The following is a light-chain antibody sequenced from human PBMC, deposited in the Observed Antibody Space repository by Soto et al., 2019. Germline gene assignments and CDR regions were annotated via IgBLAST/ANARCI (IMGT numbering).Light chain of an antibody. V-gene: IGLV1-40*01. Sequence: QSVLTQPPSVSGAPGQRVTISCTGSSSNIGAGYDVHWYQQLPGTAPQLLIYANSNRPSGVPGRFSGSKSGASASLAITGLQAEDEADYYCKSYDSSLSGYVFGTGTKVTVL. J-gene: IGLJ1*01. CDR3: KSYDSSLSGYV. CDR1: SSNIGAGYD. CDR2: ANS.